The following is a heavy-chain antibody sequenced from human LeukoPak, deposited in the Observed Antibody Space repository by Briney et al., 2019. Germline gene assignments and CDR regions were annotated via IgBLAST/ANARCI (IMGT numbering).Heavy chain of an antibody. CDR1: GFSVNNYG. V-gene: IGHV3-30*03. CDR3: VREGEAGTGPYDI. D-gene: IGHD6-19*01. J-gene: IGHJ3*02. CDR2: ISYDESKK. Sequence: GRSLRLSCVASGFSVNNYGMHWVRQAPGKGLEWVAVISYDESKKYYADSVQGRFTISRENAKNSLHLQMNSLRAGDTAVYYCVREGEAGTGPYDIWGQGTMVTVSS.